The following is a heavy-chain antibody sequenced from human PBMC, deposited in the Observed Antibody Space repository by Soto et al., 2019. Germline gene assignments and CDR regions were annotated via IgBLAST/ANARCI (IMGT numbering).Heavy chain of an antibody. D-gene: IGHD3-10*01. CDR3: TRNMYDSGSGSRFRIPPPPNGMDV. CDR1: GFTFSDAW. J-gene: IGHJ6*02. Sequence: GGSLRLSCAASGFTFSDAWMYWVRQAPGKGLEWVGRIKSRSDVVTADYAAPVKGRFTISRADSQNTLYLQMDGLEIDDTAVYYCTRNMYDSGSGSRFRIPPPPNGMDVWGQGTTVTVSS. CDR2: IKSRSDVVTA. V-gene: IGHV3-15*07.